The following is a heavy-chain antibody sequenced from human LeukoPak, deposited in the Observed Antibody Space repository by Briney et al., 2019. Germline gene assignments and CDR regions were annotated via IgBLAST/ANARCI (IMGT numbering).Heavy chain of an antibody. CDR1: GFTFSSYA. CDR3: ASGPDFDY. CDR2: ISYDGSNK. J-gene: IGHJ4*02. Sequence: GRSLRLSCAASGFTFSSYAMHWVRQAPGKGLEWVAVISYDGSNKYYADSVKGRFTISRDNSKNTLYLQMNNLRAEDTAVYYCASGPDFDYWGQGTLVTVSS. V-gene: IGHV3-30-3*01.